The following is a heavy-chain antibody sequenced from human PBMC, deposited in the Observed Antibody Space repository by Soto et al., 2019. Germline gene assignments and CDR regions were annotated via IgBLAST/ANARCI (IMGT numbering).Heavy chain of an antibody. D-gene: IGHD2-2*01. Sequence: QVQLQQWGAGLLKPSETLSLTCAVYGGSFSGYYWSWIRQPPGKGLEWIGEINHSGGTNYNPSLKSRVTISVDTSKNQFSLKLSSVTAADTAVYYCARGRTHCSSTSCYARDFDYWGQGTLVTVSS. V-gene: IGHV4-34*01. CDR2: INHSGGT. J-gene: IGHJ4*02. CDR3: ARGRTHCSSTSCYARDFDY. CDR1: GGSFSGYY.